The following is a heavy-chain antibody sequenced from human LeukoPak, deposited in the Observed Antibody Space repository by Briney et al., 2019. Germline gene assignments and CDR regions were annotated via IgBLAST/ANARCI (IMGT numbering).Heavy chain of an antibody. CDR3: AKAVSSGWSYYFDY. CDR2: ISWNSGSI. V-gene: IGHV3-9*03. D-gene: IGHD6-19*01. Sequence: GGSLRLSCAASGFTFDDYAMHWVRQAPGKGLEWVSGISWNSGSIGYADSVKGRFTISRDNAKNSLYPQMNSLRAEDMALYYCAKAVSSGWSYYFDYWGQGTLVTVSS. CDR1: GFTFDDYA. J-gene: IGHJ4*02.